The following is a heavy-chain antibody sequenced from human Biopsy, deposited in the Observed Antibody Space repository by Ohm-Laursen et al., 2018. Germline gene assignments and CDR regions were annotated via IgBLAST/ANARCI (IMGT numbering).Heavy chain of an antibody. J-gene: IGHJ4*02. V-gene: IGHV3-11*01. CDR3: ATAIDRRFDY. CDR2: ISSSSSTI. CDR1: GFTFSDYY. Sequence: SLRLSCSASGFTFSDYYMSWIRQAPGKGLEFISYISSSSSTISYADSVKGRFTISRDNAKKSLYLQLNGLRAEDTAVYYCATAIDRRFDYWGQGTLVTVSS. D-gene: IGHD3-22*01.